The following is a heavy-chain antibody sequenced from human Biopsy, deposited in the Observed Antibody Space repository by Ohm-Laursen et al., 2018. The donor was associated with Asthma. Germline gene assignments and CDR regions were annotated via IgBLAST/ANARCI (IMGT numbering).Heavy chain of an antibody. Sequence: SLRLSCAASGFTFSSYGMHWVRQAPGKGLEWVAVICHDGSNKYYADSVKGRFTISRDNSKNTLYLQMISLRAEDTAVYYCARDWKGYCTGGVCYPDYWGQGTLVTVSS. CDR1: GFTFSSYG. CDR3: ARDWKGYCTGGVCYPDY. V-gene: IGHV3-33*01. J-gene: IGHJ4*02. D-gene: IGHD2-8*02. CDR2: ICHDGSNK.